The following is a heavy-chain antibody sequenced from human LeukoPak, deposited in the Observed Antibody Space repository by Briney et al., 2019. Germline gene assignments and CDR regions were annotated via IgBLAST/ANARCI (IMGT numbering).Heavy chain of an antibody. CDR2: ISGSGGST. V-gene: IGHV3-23*01. CDR3: AKGYSYATRPFWDY. D-gene: IGHD5-18*01. J-gene: IGHJ4*02. CDR1: GFTFSSYA. Sequence: PGGPLRLSCAASGFTFSSYAMSWVRQAPGKGLEWVSAISGSGGSTYYADSVKGRFTISRDNSKNTLYLQMNSLRAEDTVVYYCAKGYSYATRPFWDYWGQGTLVTVSS.